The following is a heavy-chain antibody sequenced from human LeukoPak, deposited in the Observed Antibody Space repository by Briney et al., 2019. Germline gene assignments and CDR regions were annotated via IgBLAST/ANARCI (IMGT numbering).Heavy chain of an antibody. D-gene: IGHD2-21*01. CDR3: ASYPRSIPSPPFDY. J-gene: IGHJ4*02. CDR2: INPNNGDT. CDR1: GYTFTAQY. Sequence: GASVKLSCKASGYTFTAQYMHWVRQAPGQGLEWMGWINPNNGDTKYAQNFLGRVTMTRDTSTTTAYMELRSLRSDDTAVYFCASYPRSIPSPPFDYCGQGTLVTVSS. V-gene: IGHV1-2*02.